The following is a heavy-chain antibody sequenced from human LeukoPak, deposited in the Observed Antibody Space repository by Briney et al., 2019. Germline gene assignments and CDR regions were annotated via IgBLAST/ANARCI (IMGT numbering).Heavy chain of an antibody. CDR2: IRYDGSNK. J-gene: IGHJ4*02. Sequence: GGSLRLSCVASGFTFNSYGMHWVRQAPGKGLEWVAFIRYDGSNKYYADSVKGRFTISRDNSKNTLYLQMNSLRVEDTAVYYCAKESHIVIDYWGQGTLVTVSS. V-gene: IGHV3-30*02. CDR3: AKESHIVIDY. D-gene: IGHD2-21*01. CDR1: GFTFNSYG.